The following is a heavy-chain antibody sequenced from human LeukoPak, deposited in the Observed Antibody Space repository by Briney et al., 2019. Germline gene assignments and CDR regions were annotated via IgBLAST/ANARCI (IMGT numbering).Heavy chain of an antibody. J-gene: IGHJ4*02. CDR2: ISSSGSNV. D-gene: IGHD4-23*01. CDR3: ATTVLIPRSFDY. CDR1: GFTFSSYE. V-gene: IGHV3-48*03. Sequence: PGGSLRLSCAASGFTFSSYEMNWVRQAPGKGMEWISYISSSGSNVYYADSVKGRFTISRDNAKNSLYLQVNSLRAEDTAIYYCATTVLIPRSFDYWGQGTLVTVSS.